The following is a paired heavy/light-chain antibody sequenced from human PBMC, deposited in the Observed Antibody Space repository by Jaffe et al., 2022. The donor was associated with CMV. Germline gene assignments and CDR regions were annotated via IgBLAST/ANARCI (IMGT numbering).Light chain of an antibody. CDR3: AAWDDSLNGVI. Sequence: QSVLTQPPSASGTPGQRVTISCSGSSSNIGSNTVNWYQQLAGTAPKLLIYSNNQRPSGVPDRFSGSKSGTSASLAISGLQSEDEADFYCAAWDDSLNGVIFGGGTKLTVL. CDR2: SNN. CDR1: SSNIGSNT. J-gene: IGLJ2*01. V-gene: IGLV1-44*01.
Heavy chain of an antibody. J-gene: IGHJ4*02. CDR3: ASGVGKLLPDY. CDR1: GDSISRSSYY. CDR2: FHYSGNT. Sequence: QLQLQESGPGLVKPSETLSLTCTVSGDSISRSSYYWGWIRQPPGQGLEWIGSFHYSGNTYYNPSLESRVTISIDTSKNQFSLNLSSVTAADTAVYYCASGVGKLLPDYWGQGTLVTVSS. D-gene: IGHD3-22*01. V-gene: IGHV4-39*01.